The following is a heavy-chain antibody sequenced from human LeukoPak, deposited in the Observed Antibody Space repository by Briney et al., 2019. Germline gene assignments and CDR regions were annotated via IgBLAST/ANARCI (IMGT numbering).Heavy chain of an antibody. J-gene: IGHJ4*02. Sequence: PGGSLRLSCAASGFTFSNAWMSWVRQAPGKGLEWVGRIKSKTDGGTTDYAAPVKGRFTISRDDSKNTLYLQMNSLKTEDTAVYYCTTVGEQEYGWIVVVPAATKYWGQGTLVTVSS. V-gene: IGHV3-15*01. D-gene: IGHD2-2*01. CDR3: TTVGEQEYGWIVVVPAATKY. CDR2: IKSKTDGGTT. CDR1: GFTFSNAW.